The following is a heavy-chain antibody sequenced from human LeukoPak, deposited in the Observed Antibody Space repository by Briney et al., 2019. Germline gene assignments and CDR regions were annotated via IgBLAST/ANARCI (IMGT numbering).Heavy chain of an antibody. V-gene: IGHV3-7*01. CDR1: GFTFSSYW. CDR3: ARDGSSWYTGYYFDY. CDR2: IKQDGSEK. D-gene: IGHD6-13*01. Sequence: GGSLRLSCAASGFTFSSYWMSWVRQAPGKGLEWVANIKQDGSEKYYVDSVKGRFTISRDNAKNSLYLQMNSLRAEDTAVYYCARDGSSWYTGYYFDYWGQGTLVTVSS. J-gene: IGHJ4*02.